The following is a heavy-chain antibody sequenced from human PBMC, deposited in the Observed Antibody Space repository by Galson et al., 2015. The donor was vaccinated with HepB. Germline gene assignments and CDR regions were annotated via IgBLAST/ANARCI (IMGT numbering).Heavy chain of an antibody. D-gene: IGHD3-16*01. CDR1: GFTFSDHD. CDR3: VRERGATAGWGNWFDP. V-gene: IGHV3-72*01. CDR2: IRNRPNSDTT. Sequence: SLRPSCAASGFTFSDHDMDWVRQAPGKGLEWVGRIRNRPNSDTTEDAAYVHGTVSISRADSTNSLYLQMSSLQTDDTAFYYCVRERGATAGWGNWFDPWGRGTLVTVSA. J-gene: IGHJ5*02.